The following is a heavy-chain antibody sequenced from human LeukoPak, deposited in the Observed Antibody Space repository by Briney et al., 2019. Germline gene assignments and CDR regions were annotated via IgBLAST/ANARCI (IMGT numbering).Heavy chain of an antibody. Sequence: PGGSLRLSCAASGFTVANAWMSWVRQAPGKGLEWVGRIKRKTDGGTTDFAASVKGRFIISRDDSNTVSLQMNSLKTEDTAVYYCQTGTYEYFDLWGRGTLVTVAS. CDR2: IKRKTDGGTT. V-gene: IGHV3-15*01. J-gene: IGHJ2*01. CDR3: QTGTYEYFDL. D-gene: IGHD1-26*01. CDR1: GFTVANAW.